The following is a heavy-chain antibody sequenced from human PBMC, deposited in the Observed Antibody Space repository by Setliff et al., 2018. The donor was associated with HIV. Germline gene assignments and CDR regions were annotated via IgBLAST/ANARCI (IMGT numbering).Heavy chain of an antibody. J-gene: IGHJ5*02. CDR1: GFAFSTYE. Sequence: GGSLRLSCAASGFAFSTYEMNWVRQAPGKGLEWVSYISSSGSGSTMLYADSVKGRFTISRDNSKNTLYLQMNSLRADDTAIYYCARGLPVAQIYNWFDPWGQGTLVTVSS. CDR3: ARGLPVAQIYNWFDP. V-gene: IGHV3-48*03. D-gene: IGHD2-2*01. CDR2: ISSSGSGSTM.